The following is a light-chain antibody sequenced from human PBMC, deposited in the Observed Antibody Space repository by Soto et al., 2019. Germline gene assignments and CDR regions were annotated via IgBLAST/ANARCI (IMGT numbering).Light chain of an antibody. CDR2: AAS. CDR3: QQSYSTPRT. V-gene: IGKV1-39*01. J-gene: IGKJ1*01. CDR1: QSVSSY. Sequence: TQSRGTLSLSPGERATLSCRASQSVSSYLAWYQQKPGKAPKLLIYAASSLQSGVPSRFSGSVSGTDFTLTISSLQPEDFATYYCQQSYSTPRTFGQGTKVDI.